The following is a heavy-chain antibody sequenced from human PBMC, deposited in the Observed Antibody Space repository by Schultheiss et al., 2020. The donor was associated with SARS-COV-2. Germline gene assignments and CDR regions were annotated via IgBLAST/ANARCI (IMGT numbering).Heavy chain of an antibody. V-gene: IGHV4-59*01. J-gene: IGHJ5*02. Sequence: TLSLTCTVSGGSISSYYWSWIRQPPGKGLEWIGYIYYSGSTNYNPSLKSRVTISVDTSKNQFSLKLSSVTAADTAVYYCARGPPSRLGNWFDPWGQGTLVTVSS. CDR2: IYYSGST. CDR3: ARGPPSRLGNWFDP. CDR1: GGSISSYY. D-gene: IGHD3-10*01.